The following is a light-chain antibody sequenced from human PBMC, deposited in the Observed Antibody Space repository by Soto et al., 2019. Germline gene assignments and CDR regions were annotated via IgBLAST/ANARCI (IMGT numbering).Light chain of an antibody. CDR1: SSNIGSNY. J-gene: IGLJ2*01. Sequence: QSVLTQPPSASGTPGHRVTISCSGSSSNIGSNYVYWYQQLPGTAPKLLIYRNNQRPSGVPDRFSGSKSGTSASLAISGLRSEDEADYYCAAWDDRLSGVVFGGWNKLTVL. CDR3: AAWDDRLSGVV. CDR2: RNN. V-gene: IGLV1-47*01.